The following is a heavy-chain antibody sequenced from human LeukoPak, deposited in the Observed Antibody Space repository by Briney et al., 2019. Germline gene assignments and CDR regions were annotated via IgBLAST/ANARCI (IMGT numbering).Heavy chain of an antibody. V-gene: IGHV3-21*01. CDR3: ARDIFDIVGIFDI. CDR1: GFTFSSYS. J-gene: IGHJ3*02. Sequence: PGGSLRLSCAASGFTFSSYSMNWVRQAPGKGLEWVSSISSSSSYIYYADSVKGRFTISRDNAKNQLYLQMNSLRAEDTAVDYCARDIFDIVGIFDIWGQGTMVTVSS. CDR2: ISSSSSYI. D-gene: IGHD2-15*01.